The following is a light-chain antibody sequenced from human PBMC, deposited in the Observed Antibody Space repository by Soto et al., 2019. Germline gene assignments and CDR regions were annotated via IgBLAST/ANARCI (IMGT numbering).Light chain of an antibody. CDR2: AVS. J-gene: IGLJ7*01. V-gene: IGLV2-11*01. Sequence: QSALTQPRSVSGSPGQSVTISCTGTNSDVGGYNYVSWYQQHPGKAPKLMISAVSERPSGVPDRFSGSKSGNMASLTISGLQLEDEAYYYFSSYVDRDPWVFGGGTQLTVL. CDR3: SSYVDRDPWV. CDR1: NSDVGGYNY.